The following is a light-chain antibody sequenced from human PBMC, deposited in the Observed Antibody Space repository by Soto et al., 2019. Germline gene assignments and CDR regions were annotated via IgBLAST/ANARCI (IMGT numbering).Light chain of an antibody. Sequence: EIVMTQSPVTLSLSPGERATLSCRASQGINSYLAWYQQKPGQAPRLLIYGASTRATDIPARFSGSGSGTEFTLTITSLQSEDFAVYYCQQYNNWLLITFGQGTRLEIK. CDR2: GAS. J-gene: IGKJ5*01. V-gene: IGKV3-15*01. CDR1: QGINSY. CDR3: QQYNNWLLIT.